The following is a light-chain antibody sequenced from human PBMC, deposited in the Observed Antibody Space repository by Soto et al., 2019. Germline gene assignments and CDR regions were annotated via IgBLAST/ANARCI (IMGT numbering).Light chain of an antibody. CDR1: QSVSSN. CDR2: GAS. Sequence: EIVMTQSQATLSVSPGERDNLSCRASQSVSSNLAWYQQKPGQAPRLLIYGASTRATGIPARFSGSGSGTEFTLTISSLQSEDFAVYYCQQYNNWPLTFGGGTKVDIK. V-gene: IGKV3-15*01. J-gene: IGKJ4*01. CDR3: QQYNNWPLT.